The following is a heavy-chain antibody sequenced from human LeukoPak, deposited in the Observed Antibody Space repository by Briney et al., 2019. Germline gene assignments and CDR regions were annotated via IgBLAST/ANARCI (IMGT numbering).Heavy chain of an antibody. CDR1: GFTFSSYS. CDR3: ARGGERGFDASDV. J-gene: IGHJ3*01. CDR2: ISSSSSYI. V-gene: IGHV3-21*01. D-gene: IGHD2-21*01. Sequence: GGSLRLSCAASGFTFSSYSMNWVRQAPGKGLEWVSSISSSSSYIYYADSVKGRFTISRDNAKNSLYLQMNSLRAEDTAVYYCARGGERGFDASDVWGQGTMVTVSS.